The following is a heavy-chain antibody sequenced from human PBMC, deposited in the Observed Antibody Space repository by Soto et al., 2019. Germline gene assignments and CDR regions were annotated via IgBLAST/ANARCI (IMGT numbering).Heavy chain of an antibody. Sequence: GGSLRLSCAASGFTFSSYSMNWVRQAPGKGLEWVSSISSSSSYIYYADSVKGRFTISRDNANNSLYLQMNSLRAEDPPVYYCARDMPPAIHGSAAGKKSNDVDIWGQGTMVTVSS. V-gene: IGHV3-21*01. J-gene: IGHJ3*02. CDR3: ARDMPPAIHGSAAGKKSNDVDI. D-gene: IGHD6-13*01. CDR2: ISSSSSYI. CDR1: GFTFSSYS.